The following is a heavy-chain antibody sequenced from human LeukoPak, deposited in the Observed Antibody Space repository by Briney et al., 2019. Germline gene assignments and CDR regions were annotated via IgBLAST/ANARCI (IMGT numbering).Heavy chain of an antibody. D-gene: IGHD6-19*01. CDR2: IRYDGSNK. Sequence: GGSLSLSCAASGFTFSSYGMHWVRQAPGKGLEWVAFIRYDGSNKYYADSVKGRFTISRDNSKNTLYLQMNSLRAEDTAVYYCAKDQTTYSSDWLPDYWGQGTLVTVSS. V-gene: IGHV3-30*02. CDR1: GFTFSSYG. CDR3: AKDQTTYSSDWLPDY. J-gene: IGHJ4*02.